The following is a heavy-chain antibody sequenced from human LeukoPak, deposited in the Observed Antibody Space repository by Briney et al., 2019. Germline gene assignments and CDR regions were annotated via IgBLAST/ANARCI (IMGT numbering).Heavy chain of an antibody. CDR1: GGSISSGGYY. J-gene: IGHJ4*02. V-gene: IGHV4-61*08. CDR2: IYYSGST. Sequence: PSETLSLTCTVSGGSISSGGYYWSWIRQHPGKGLEWIGYIYYSGSTNYNPSLKSRVTIPVDTSKNQFSLKLSSVTAADTAVYYCAVMGAKDYWGQGTLVTVSS. D-gene: IGHD1-26*01. CDR3: AVMGAKDY.